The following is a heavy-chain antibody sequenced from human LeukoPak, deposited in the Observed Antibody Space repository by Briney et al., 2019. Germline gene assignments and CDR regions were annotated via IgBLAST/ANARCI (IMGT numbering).Heavy chain of an antibody. CDR2: ISGSGGST. CDR3: ATRITMVRGVLH. CDR1: GFTFSSYA. J-gene: IGHJ4*02. D-gene: IGHD3-10*01. V-gene: IGHV3-23*01. Sequence: GGSLRLSCAASGFTFSSYAMHWVRQAPGKGLEWVSAISGSGGSTYYADSVKGRFTISRDNSKNTLYLQMNSLRAEDTAVYYCATRITMVRGVLHWGQGTLVTVSS.